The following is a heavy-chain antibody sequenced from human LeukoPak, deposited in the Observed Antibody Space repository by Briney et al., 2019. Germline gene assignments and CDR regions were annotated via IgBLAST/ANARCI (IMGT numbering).Heavy chain of an antibody. Sequence: SETLSLTCHVSGGSVSTGTYYWSWIRQPPGKALEWIGYIYYTGSTNYNPSLKSRVTISRDTSKNQFSLRLTSVTAADTAVYYCARATSHYYHTVDVWVQGTTVTVSS. D-gene: IGHD1-26*01. CDR3: ARATSHYYHTVDV. V-gene: IGHV4-61*01. CDR2: IYYTGST. CDR1: GGSVSTGTYY. J-gene: IGHJ6*02.